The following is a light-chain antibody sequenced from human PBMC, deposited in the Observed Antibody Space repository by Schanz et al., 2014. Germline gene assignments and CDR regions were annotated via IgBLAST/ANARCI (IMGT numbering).Light chain of an antibody. CDR3: QQRSDWPPIFT. V-gene: IGKV3-11*01. CDR1: QSVSTY. Sequence: EIVLTQSPGTLSLSPGERATLSCRASQSVSTYLAWYQQKPGQAPRLLIYDASKRATGIPARFSGRGSGTEFTLTISGLEPEDSAVYYCQQRSDWPPIFTFGPGTTVHLK. CDR2: DAS. J-gene: IGKJ3*01.